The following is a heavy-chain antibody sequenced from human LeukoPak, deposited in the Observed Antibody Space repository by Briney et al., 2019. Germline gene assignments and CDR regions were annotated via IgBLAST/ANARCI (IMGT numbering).Heavy chain of an antibody. CDR1: GFTFSSHA. V-gene: IGHV3-23*01. J-gene: IGHJ4*02. Sequence: PGGSLRLSCAASGFTFSSHAMSWVRQAPGKGLEWVSGLIENGVTTYYADSVKGRFTISRDNYRNTMYLQMNSLRAEDTAVYYCARVWLEGTYYYDSSGYWYDYWGQGTLVTVSS. D-gene: IGHD3-22*01. CDR3: ARVWLEGTYYYDSSGYWYDY. CDR2: LIENGVTT.